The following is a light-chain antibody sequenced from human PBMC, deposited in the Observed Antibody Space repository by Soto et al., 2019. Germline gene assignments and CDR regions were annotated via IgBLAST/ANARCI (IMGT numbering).Light chain of an antibody. V-gene: IGKV1-5*01. CDR3: QQYNGY. J-gene: IGKJ2*01. Sequence: DMPMTQSPTTLSASVGDRVTITCRASQSIRSWLAWYPQKPGKAPKVLIYDASTLESGVPSRFSGSGFGTEFTLTIISLQPDAFATCYCQQYNGYFGQGTKLESK. CDR1: QSIRSW. CDR2: DAS.